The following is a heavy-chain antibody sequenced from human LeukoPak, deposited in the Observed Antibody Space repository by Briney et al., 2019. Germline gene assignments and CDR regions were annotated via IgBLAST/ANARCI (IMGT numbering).Heavy chain of an antibody. J-gene: IGHJ3*02. CDR1: GGTFSSYA. Sequence: SVKVSCKASGGTFSSYATSWVRQAPGQGLEWMGGIIPIFGTANYAQKFQGRVTITADESTSTAYMELSSLRSEDTAVYYCARGDIVVVPAAAQGAFDIWGQGTMVTVSS. CDR3: ARGDIVVVPAAAQGAFDI. V-gene: IGHV1-69*01. D-gene: IGHD2-2*01. CDR2: IIPIFGTA.